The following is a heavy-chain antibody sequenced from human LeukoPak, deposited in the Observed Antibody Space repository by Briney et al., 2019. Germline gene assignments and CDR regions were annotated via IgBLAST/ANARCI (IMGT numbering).Heavy chain of an antibody. CDR3: ARRPADSSSYPRPLDY. D-gene: IGHD6-13*01. CDR2: IYHSGST. Sequence: SGTLSLTCAVSGGSISSSNWWSWVRQPPGKGLEWIGEIYHSGSTNYNPSLKSRVTISVDKSKNQFSLKLSSVTAADTAVYYCARRPADSSSYPRPLDYWGQGTLVTVSS. V-gene: IGHV4-4*02. CDR1: GGSISSSNW. J-gene: IGHJ4*02.